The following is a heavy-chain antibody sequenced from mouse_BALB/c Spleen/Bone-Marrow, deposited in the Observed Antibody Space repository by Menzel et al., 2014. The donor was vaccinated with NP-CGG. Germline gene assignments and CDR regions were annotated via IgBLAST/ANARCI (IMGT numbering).Heavy chain of an antibody. J-gene: IGHJ3*01. D-gene: IGHD2-4*01. CDR2: ISGGGSYT. CDR1: GFNFSSYG. V-gene: IGHV5-9-2*01. Sequence: SGFNFSSYGMSWVRQTPEKRLEWVASISGGGSYTYFPDSVKGRITISRDNAKNNLYLQMSSLRSEDTALYYCARHDYDWFAYWGQGTLVTVSA. CDR3: ARHDYDWFAY.